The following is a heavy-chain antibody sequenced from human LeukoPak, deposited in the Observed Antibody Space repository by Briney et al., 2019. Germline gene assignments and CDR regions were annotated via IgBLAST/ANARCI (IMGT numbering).Heavy chain of an antibody. V-gene: IGHV4-34*01. D-gene: IGHD3-10*01. CDR1: GGSFSGYY. CDR3: ARGSIRHYYGSGSPLNWFDP. Sequence: PSETLSLTCAVYGGSFSGYYWSWIRQPPGKGLEWIGEINHSGSTNYNPSLKSRVTISVDTSKTQFSLKLSSVTAADTAVYYCARGSIRHYYGSGSPLNWFDPWGQGTLVTVSS. J-gene: IGHJ5*02. CDR2: INHSGST.